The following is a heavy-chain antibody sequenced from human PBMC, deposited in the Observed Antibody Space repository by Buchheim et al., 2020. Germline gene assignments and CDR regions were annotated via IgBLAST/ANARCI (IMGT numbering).Heavy chain of an antibody. CDR1: GGSVSSGSYY. Sequence: QVQLQESGPGLVKPSETLSLTCTVSGGSVSSGSYYWSWIRQPPGKGLEWIGYIYYSGSTNSNPSLKSRVTISVDTSKNQFSLKLSSVTAADTAVYYCARQTAGPAGFDYWGQGTL. CDR3: ARQTAGPAGFDY. V-gene: IGHV4-61*01. J-gene: IGHJ4*02. CDR2: IYYSGST. D-gene: IGHD1-14*01.